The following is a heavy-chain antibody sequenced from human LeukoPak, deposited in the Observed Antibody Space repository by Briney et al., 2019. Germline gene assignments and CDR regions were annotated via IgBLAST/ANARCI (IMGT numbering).Heavy chain of an antibody. CDR2: IRYDGSNK. Sequence: PGGSLRLSCAASGFTFSSYGMHWVRQAPGKGLEWVAFIRYDGSNKYYADSVKGRFTISRDNSKNTLYLQMNSLRAEDTAVFYCAGGAWAPTNYYDNSGYYGGGQGTPVTVSS. V-gene: IGHV3-30*02. D-gene: IGHD3-22*01. J-gene: IGHJ1*01. CDR1: GFTFSSYG. CDR3: AGGAWAPTNYYDNSGYYG.